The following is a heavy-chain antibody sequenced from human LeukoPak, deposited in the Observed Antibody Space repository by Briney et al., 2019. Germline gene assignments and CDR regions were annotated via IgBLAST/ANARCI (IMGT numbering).Heavy chain of an antibody. CDR3: ARVSITMVRGVQYDY. V-gene: IGHV3-7*01. Sequence: PGGSLRLSCAASGFTFSSYWMSWVRQAPGKGLEWVANIKQDGSEKYYVDSVKGRFTISRDNAKNSLYLQMNSLRAEDTAVYYCARVSITMVRGVQYDYWGQGTLVTVSS. CDR2: IKQDGSEK. J-gene: IGHJ4*02. CDR1: GFTFSSYW. D-gene: IGHD3-10*01.